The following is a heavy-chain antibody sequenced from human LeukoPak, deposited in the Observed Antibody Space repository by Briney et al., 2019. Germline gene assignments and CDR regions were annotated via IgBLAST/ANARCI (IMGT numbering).Heavy chain of an antibody. Sequence: ASETLSLTCSVSGGSLSSYYWSWIRQPPGKGLEWVGNIYYSGSTNCNPSLRSRVTISIDTSKNQFSLRLSSVTAADTAVYYCARFRDCGGDCYFLAYWGQGTLVTVSS. D-gene: IGHD2-21*02. CDR2: IYYSGST. CDR3: ARFRDCGGDCYFLAY. V-gene: IGHV4-59*01. J-gene: IGHJ4*02. CDR1: GGSLSSYY.